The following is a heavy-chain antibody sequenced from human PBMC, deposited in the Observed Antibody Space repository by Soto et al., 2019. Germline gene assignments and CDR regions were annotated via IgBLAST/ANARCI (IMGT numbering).Heavy chain of an antibody. CDR3: ASPRYYGSGSYLPKLDYYYYYGMDV. CDR2: INAGNGNT. J-gene: IGHJ6*02. Sequence: ASVKVSCKASGYTFTSYAMHWVRQAPGQRLEWMGWINAGNGNTKYSQKFQGRVTITRDTSASTAYMELSSLRSEDTAVYYCASPRYYGSGSYLPKLDYYYYYGMDVWGQGTTVTVSS. D-gene: IGHD3-10*01. V-gene: IGHV1-3*01. CDR1: GYTFTSYA.